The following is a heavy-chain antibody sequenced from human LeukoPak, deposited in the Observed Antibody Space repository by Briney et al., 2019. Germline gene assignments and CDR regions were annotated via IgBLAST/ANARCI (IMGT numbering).Heavy chain of an antibody. D-gene: IGHD4-17*01. Sequence: PGGSLRLSCAASGFTVSSNYMSWVRQAPGKGLEWVSVIYSGGSTYYADSVKGRFTISRDNSKNTLYLQMNSLRAEDTAVYYCATTVTTPASMDYWGQGTLVTVSS. J-gene: IGHJ4*02. CDR3: ATTVTTPASMDY. V-gene: IGHV3-53*01. CDR2: IYSGGST. CDR1: GFTVSSNY.